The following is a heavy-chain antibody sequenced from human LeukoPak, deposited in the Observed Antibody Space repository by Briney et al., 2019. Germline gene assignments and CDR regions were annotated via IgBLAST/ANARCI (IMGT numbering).Heavy chain of an antibody. CDR1: GGSISSGDYY. D-gene: IGHD5-12*01. J-gene: IGHJ6*04. Sequence: SETLSLTCTVSGGSISSGDYYWSWIRQPPGKGLEWIGYIYYSGGTYYNPSLKSRVTISVDTSKNQFSLMLSSVTAADTAVYYCARGAGYSGYDWYYYYGMDVWGKGTTVTVSS. CDR2: IYYSGGT. V-gene: IGHV4-30-4*01. CDR3: ARGAGYSGYDWYYYYGMDV.